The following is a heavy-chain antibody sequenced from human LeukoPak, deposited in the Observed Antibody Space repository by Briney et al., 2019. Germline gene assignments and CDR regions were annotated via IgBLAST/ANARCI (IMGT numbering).Heavy chain of an antibody. V-gene: IGHV4-38-2*02. CDR3: ASTLWRELRAFDI. J-gene: IGHJ3*02. Sequence: PSETLSLTCTVSGYSISSGYYWGWIRQPPGKGLEWIGSIYHSGSTYYNPSLKSRVTISVDTSKNQFSLKLSSVTAADTAVYYCASTLWRELRAFDIWGQGTMVTVSS. CDR1: GYSISSGYY. CDR2: IYHSGST. D-gene: IGHD1-26*01.